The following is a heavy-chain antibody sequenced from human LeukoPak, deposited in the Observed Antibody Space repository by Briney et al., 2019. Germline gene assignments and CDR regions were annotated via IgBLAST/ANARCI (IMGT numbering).Heavy chain of an antibody. Sequence: ASVKVSCKASVGTFSSYAISWVRQAPGQGLEWMGGIIPIFGTANYAQKFQGRVTITADESTSTAYMELSSLRSEDTAVYYCAIDCRTLPGADYFDYWGQGTLVTVSS. D-gene: IGHD4/OR15-4a*01. CDR1: VGTFSSYA. CDR3: AIDCRTLPGADYFDY. CDR2: IIPIFGTA. V-gene: IGHV1-69*13. J-gene: IGHJ4*02.